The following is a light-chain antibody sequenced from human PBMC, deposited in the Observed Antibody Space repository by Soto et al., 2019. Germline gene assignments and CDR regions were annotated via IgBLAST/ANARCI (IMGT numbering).Light chain of an antibody. CDR1: QSIRSY. Sequence: IQMTQSPSSLSASVGDRVTITCRASQSIRSYLNCYQQKPGKAPNLLIYAASGLQTGVPSRFSGSGSGTEFTLTISSLQPDDFATFYCQQYNSYPWTFGQGTKVDIK. J-gene: IGKJ1*01. V-gene: IGKV1-39*01. CDR2: AAS. CDR3: QQYNSYPWT.